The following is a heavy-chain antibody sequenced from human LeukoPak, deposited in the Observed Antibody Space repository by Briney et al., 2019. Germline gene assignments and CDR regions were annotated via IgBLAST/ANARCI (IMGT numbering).Heavy chain of an antibody. CDR3: AGGRTTATPYYYYMDV. Sequence: SVKVSCKASGGTFSSYAISWVRQAPGQGLEWMGGIIPIFGTANYAQKFQGRVTITADESTSTAYMELSSLRSEDTAVYYCAGGRTTATPYYYYMDVWGKGTTVTVSS. V-gene: IGHV1-69*01. CDR1: GGTFSSYA. J-gene: IGHJ6*03. D-gene: IGHD4-11*01. CDR2: IIPIFGTA.